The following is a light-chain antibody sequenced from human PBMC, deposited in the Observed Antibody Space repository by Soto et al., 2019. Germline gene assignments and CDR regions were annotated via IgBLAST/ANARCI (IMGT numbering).Light chain of an antibody. Sequence: QSALAQPASSSGSLGPSVTISCTGTRSDVGGYDYVSWYQQHPGKGPKVLIYEVNKRPSGVPDRFSGSKSGNTASLTVSGLQPEDEADYYCSSYVDTNSFIFGTGTKVTVL. V-gene: IGLV2-8*01. J-gene: IGLJ1*01. CDR1: RSDVGGYDY. CDR3: SSYVDTNSFI. CDR2: EVN.